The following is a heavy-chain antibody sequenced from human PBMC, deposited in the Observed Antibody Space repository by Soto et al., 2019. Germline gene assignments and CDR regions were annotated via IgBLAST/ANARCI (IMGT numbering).Heavy chain of an antibody. J-gene: IGHJ4*02. CDR1: GYTFTSYD. D-gene: IGHD2-15*01. CDR2: MNPNSGNT. Sequence: ASVKVSCKASGYTFTSYDINWVRQATGQGLEWMGWMNPNSGNTGYAKKFQGRATITRNTSISTAYMELSSLRSEDTAVYYCAGGTGYCSGGSCLIDYWGQGTLVTVSS. CDR3: AGGTGYCSGGSCLIDY. V-gene: IGHV1-8*01.